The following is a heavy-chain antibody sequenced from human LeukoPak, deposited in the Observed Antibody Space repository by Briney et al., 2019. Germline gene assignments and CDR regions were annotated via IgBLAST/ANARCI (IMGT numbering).Heavy chain of an antibody. Sequence: LSLTCAVYGGSFSGYYWSWIRQAPGKGLEWVSYISSSGSTIYYADSVKGRFTISRDNAKNSLYLQMNSLRAEDTAVYYCARGVPKTSYYYYYMDVWGKGTTVTVSS. V-gene: IGHV3-11*04. J-gene: IGHJ6*03. CDR2: ISSSGSTI. CDR3: ARGVPKTSYYYYYMDV. D-gene: IGHD4-11*01. CDR1: GGSFSGYY.